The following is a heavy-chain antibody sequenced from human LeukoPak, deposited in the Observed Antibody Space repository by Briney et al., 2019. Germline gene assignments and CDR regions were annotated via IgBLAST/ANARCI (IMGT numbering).Heavy chain of an antibody. J-gene: IGHJ6*02. CDR1: GFTFSSYA. CDR3: AKGLKVMDV. CDR2: ISGGGGST. V-gene: IGHV3-23*01. Sequence: GGSLRLSCAASGFTFSSYAMSWVRQAPGKGLECVSIISGGGGSTYYADSVKGRFTISRDNSKNTLYLQMNSLRADDTAVYFCAKGLKVMDVGGQGITFTVSS.